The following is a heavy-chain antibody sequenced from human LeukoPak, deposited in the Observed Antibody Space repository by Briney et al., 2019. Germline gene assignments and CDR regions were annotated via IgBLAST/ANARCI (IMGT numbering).Heavy chain of an antibody. D-gene: IGHD2-21*02. CDR2: IRYDGSSK. CDR3: AKDPGRDRGYFDY. Sequence: GGSLRLSCAASGFTFSSYGMHWVRQAPGKGLEWVAFIRYDGSSKYYADSVKGRFTISRDNSKNTLYLQMNSLRAEDTAVYYCAKDPGRDRGYFDYWGQGTLVTVSS. V-gene: IGHV3-30*02. J-gene: IGHJ4*02. CDR1: GFTFSSYG.